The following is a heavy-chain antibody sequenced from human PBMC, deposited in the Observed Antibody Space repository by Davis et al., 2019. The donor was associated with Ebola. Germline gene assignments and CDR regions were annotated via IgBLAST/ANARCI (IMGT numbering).Heavy chain of an antibody. V-gene: IGHV3-30-3*01. Sequence: GGSLRLSCAASGFTFSSYAMHWVRQAPGKGLEWVAVISYDGSNKYYADSVKGRFTISKDNSKNTLYLQMNSLRAEDTGVYYCAREKVYYDSSGYYYLYYYYYGMDVWGQGTTVTVSS. CDR3: AREKVYYDSSGYYYLYYYYYGMDV. CDR1: GFTFSSYA. CDR2: ISYDGSNK. D-gene: IGHD3-22*01. J-gene: IGHJ6*02.